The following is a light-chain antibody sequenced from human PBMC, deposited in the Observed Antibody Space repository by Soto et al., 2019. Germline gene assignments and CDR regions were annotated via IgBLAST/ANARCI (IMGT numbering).Light chain of an antibody. CDR3: QQFGGSPPRFT. CDR2: GAS. Sequence: EIVLTQSPGTLSLSPGERATLSCRASQTITNFYLAWYQQKLGQAPRLLIYGASNGATGIPDRFSGSGSGTDFTLTISRLEPADSTVYYCQQFGGSPPRFTFGPGTKVDVK. V-gene: IGKV3-20*01. CDR1: QTITNFY. J-gene: IGKJ3*01.